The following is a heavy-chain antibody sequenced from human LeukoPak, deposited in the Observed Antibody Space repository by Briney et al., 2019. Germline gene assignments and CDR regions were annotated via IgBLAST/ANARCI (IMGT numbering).Heavy chain of an antibody. J-gene: IGHJ5*02. CDR1: GGAFSGYY. CDR3: ARELRITMVRGVSWFDP. CDR2: INHSGST. D-gene: IGHD3-10*01. V-gene: IGHV4-34*01. Sequence: SETLSLTCAVYGGAFSGYYWSWIRQPPGKGLEWIGEINHSGSTNYNPSLKSRVTISVDTSKNQFSLKLSSVTAADTAVYYCARELRITMVRGVSWFDPCGQGTLVTVSS.